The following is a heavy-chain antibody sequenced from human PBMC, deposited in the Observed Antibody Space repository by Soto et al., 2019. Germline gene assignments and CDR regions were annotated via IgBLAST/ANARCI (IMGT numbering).Heavy chain of an antibody. CDR1: GFTFSSYS. Sequence: PVGSLRLSCAASGFTFSSYSMNWVRQAPGKGLEWVSYISSSSSTIYYADSVKGRFTISRDNAKNSLYLQMNSLRDEDTAVYYCARILAAAGPYYYYGMDVWGQGTTVIVSS. V-gene: IGHV3-48*02. J-gene: IGHJ6*02. CDR3: ARILAAAGPYYYYGMDV. D-gene: IGHD6-13*01. CDR2: ISSSSSTI.